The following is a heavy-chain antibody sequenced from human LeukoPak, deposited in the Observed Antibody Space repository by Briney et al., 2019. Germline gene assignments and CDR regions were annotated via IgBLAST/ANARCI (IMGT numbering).Heavy chain of an antibody. CDR2: ISYDGSNK. J-gene: IGHJ4*02. CDR3: AKSQALLLWFGVGNYFDY. D-gene: IGHD3-10*01. Sequence: GGSLRLSCAASGFTFSSYAMHWVRQAPGKGLEWVAVISYDGSNKYYADSVKGRFTISRDNSKNTLYLQMNSLRAEDTAVYYCAKSQALLLWFGVGNYFDYWGQGTLVTVSS. CDR1: GFTFSSYA. V-gene: IGHV3-30-3*01.